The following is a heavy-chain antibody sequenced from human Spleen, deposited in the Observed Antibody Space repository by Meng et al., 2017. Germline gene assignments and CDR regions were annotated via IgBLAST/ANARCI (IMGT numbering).Heavy chain of an antibody. Sequence: QVQLVQSGAEVKRPGASVKVSCKASGYTFTSYAISWVRQAPGQGLEWMGWISGYNGDTKYAQKLQDRVTMTTDTSTSTAYMELRSLISDDTAVYYCARDFTSGSSGDPWGQGTLVTVSS. CDR1: GYTFTSYA. J-gene: IGHJ5*02. CDR2: ISGYNGDT. D-gene: IGHD6-19*01. V-gene: IGHV1-18*01. CDR3: ARDFTSGSSGDP.